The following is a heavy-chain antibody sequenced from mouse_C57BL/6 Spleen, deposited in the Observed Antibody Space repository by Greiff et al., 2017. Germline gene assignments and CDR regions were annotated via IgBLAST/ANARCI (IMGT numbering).Heavy chain of an antibody. J-gene: IGHJ2*01. CDR2: IDPSDSYT. Sequence: VQLQQPGAELVMPGASVKLSCKASGYTFTSYWMHWVKQRPGQGLEWIGEIDPSDSYTNYNQKFKGKSTLTVDKSSSTAYMQLSSLTSEDSAVYYCARSDFTTGHYFDYWGQGTTLTVSS. CDR1: GYTFTSYW. CDR3: ARSDFTTGHYFDY. D-gene: IGHD1-1*01. V-gene: IGHV1-69*01.